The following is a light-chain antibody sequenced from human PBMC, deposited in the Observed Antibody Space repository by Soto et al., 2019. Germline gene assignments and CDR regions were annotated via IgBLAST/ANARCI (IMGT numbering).Light chain of an antibody. CDR1: ESIARH. V-gene: IGKV1-39*01. J-gene: IGKJ5*01. Sequence: DIQMTQSPSSLSASVGDRVTITCRASESIARHLNRYQQKPGKAPKLLLYAASSLQNGVPSRFRGGGSGTDFTLTISNLQPEDFATYYCQQTYSTLSITFGQGTRLEIK. CDR2: AAS. CDR3: QQTYSTLSIT.